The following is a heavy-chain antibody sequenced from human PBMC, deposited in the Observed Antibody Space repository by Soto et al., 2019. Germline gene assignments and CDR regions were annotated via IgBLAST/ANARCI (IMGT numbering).Heavy chain of an antibody. D-gene: IGHD5-12*01. CDR3: EGSWT. V-gene: IGHV3-23*01. CDR2: ISGSSDRT. CDR1: GFTIRNYA. J-gene: IGHJ3*01. Sequence: EVQVLESGGDLLQPGGSLRLSCAASGFTIRNYAMSWVRQAPGKALEWVSGISGSSDRTYYADSVKGRFTISKDTSSNTLYLQMNSLRVEDTAVYHCEGSWTWGQGTMVTASS.